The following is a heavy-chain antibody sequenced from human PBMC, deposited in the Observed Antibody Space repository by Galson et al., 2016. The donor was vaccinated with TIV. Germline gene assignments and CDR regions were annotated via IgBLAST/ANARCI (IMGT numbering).Heavy chain of an antibody. CDR1: GYTFNNYE. J-gene: IGHJ5*02. CDR2: IKPNSGET. Sequence: SVKVSCKASGYTFNNYEINWVRQASGQGLEWMGWIKPNSGETGFTQRFQDRVTMTTDTSRSTAYMELRSLTSEDKAVYYCARVRDIRVGPGGRTGGFNGGWFDPWGQGTLVTVSS. D-gene: IGHD2-2*01. V-gene: IGHV1-8*01. CDR3: ARVRDIRVGPGGRTGGFNGGWFDP.